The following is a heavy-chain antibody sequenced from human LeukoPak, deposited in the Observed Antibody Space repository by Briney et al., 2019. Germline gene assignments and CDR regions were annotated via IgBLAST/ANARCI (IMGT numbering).Heavy chain of an antibody. Sequence: GGSLRLSCAASGFTFDDYGMSWVRQAPGKELEWVSGINWNGGSTGYADSVKGRFTISRDNAKNSLYLQMNSLRAEDTALYYCARDGSYYALDYWGQGTLVTVSS. V-gene: IGHV3-20*04. CDR2: INWNGGST. CDR1: GFTFDDYG. D-gene: IGHD1-26*01. J-gene: IGHJ4*02. CDR3: ARDGSYYALDY.